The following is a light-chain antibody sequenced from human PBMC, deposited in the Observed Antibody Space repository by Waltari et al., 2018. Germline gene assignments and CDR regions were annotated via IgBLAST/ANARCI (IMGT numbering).Light chain of an antibody. J-gene: IGKJ1*01. CDR3: QRTYNAPRT. Sequence: QLNQALSHLSALVGDRVNIITRLSQGTSSYLNRYRQKPGKVHKLRIFTASNLQSGVPSPFSGSGSGTDFTLTISSLQPEDVATYYGQRTYNAPRTFGQGTKVAI. CDR1: QGTSSY. CDR2: TAS. V-gene: IGKV1-27*01.